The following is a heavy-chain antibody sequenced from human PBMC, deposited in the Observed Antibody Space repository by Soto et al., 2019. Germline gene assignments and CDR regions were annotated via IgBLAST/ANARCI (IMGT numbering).Heavy chain of an antibody. D-gene: IGHD2-2*01. V-gene: IGHV3-7*01. CDR3: AGPVVPAANDAFDI. CDR2: IKPDGSEK. CDR1: GLTFSRYW. J-gene: IGHJ3*02. Sequence: EVQMVESGGGLGQPGGSLRLSCAASGLTFSRYWMTWVSQAPGKGLEWVANIKPDGSEKYYVDSVKGRFTISRDNAKNSLHLQMNSLRAEDTAVYYCAGPVVPAANDAFDIWGLGTMVTVSS.